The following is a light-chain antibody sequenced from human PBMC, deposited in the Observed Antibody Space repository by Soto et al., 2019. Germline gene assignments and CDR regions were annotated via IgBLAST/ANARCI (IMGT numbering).Light chain of an antibody. J-gene: IGKJ4*01. CDR3: QEYNGNSGLT. Sequence: DIQMTQSPSTLSASVGDRVTITCRASQNIRSWLAWYQQKPGKAPELLIYSASGLESGVPSRFSGSGLGTVFTLTISSLQPDDFATYCCQEYNGNSGLTFGGGTKVEIK. CDR1: QNIRSW. V-gene: IGKV1-5*03. CDR2: SAS.